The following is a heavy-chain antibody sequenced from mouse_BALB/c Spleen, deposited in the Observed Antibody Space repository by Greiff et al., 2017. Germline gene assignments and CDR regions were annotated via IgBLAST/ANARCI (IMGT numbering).Heavy chain of an antibody. CDR1: GFTFSSYA. J-gene: IGHJ1*01. D-gene: IGHD1-1*01. CDR3: ARSSYDWYFDV. Sequence: EVKLVESGGGLVKPGGSLKLSCAASGFTFSSYAMSWVRQTPEKRLEWVASISSGGSTYYPDSVKGRFTISRDNARNILYLQMSSLRSEDTAMYYCARSSYDWYFDVWGAGTTVTVSS. V-gene: IGHV5-6-5*01. CDR2: ISSGGST.